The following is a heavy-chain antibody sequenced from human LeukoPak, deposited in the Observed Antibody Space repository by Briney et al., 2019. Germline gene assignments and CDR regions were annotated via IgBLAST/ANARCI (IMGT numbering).Heavy chain of an antibody. J-gene: IGHJ4*02. CDR2: IYTSGST. CDR1: GDSISSYY. Sequence: SETLSLTCTVSGDSISSYYWSWIRQPAGKGLEWIGRIYTSGSTNYNPSLKSRVTMSVDTSKNQFSLKLSSVTAADTAVYYCARDRPAQYGSGSYYYFDYWGQGTLVTVSS. V-gene: IGHV4-4*07. D-gene: IGHD3-10*01. CDR3: ARDRPAQYGSGSYYYFDY.